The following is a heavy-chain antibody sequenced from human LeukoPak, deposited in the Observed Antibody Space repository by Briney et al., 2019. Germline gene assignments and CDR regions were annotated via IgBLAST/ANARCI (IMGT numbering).Heavy chain of an antibody. V-gene: IGHV4-38-2*02. CDR3: ARDATEVTRLDY. CDR2: IYHSGST. Sequence: SETLSLTCTVSGGSISSYYWGWIRQPPGKGLEWIGSIYHSGSTYYNPSLKSRVTISVDTSKNQFSLKLSSVTAADTAVYYCARDATEVTRLDYWGQGILVTVSS. D-gene: IGHD5-18*01. J-gene: IGHJ4*02. CDR1: GGSISSYY.